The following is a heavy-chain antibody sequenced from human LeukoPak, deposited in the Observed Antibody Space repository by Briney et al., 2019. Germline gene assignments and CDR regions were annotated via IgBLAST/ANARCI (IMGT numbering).Heavy chain of an antibody. CDR3: ARPPRGGTSKFDY. D-gene: IGHD1-7*01. J-gene: IGHJ4*02. V-gene: IGHV5-51*01. CDR2: IYPGDSDT. Sequence: GESLKISCKGFGSSFIPHCIAWVRQMPGKGLEWMGIIYPGDSDTRYSPSFQGQVTISVDKSISTAYLQWSSLKASDTAMYYCARPPRGGTSKFDYWGQGTLISVSS. CDR1: GSSFIPHC.